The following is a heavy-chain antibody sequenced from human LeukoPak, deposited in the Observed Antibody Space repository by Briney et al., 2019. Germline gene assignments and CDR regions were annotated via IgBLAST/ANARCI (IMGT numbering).Heavy chain of an antibody. CDR3: AKARPYGGNSLPDY. CDR2: ISWDGGST. Sequence: GSLRLSCAASGFTFSSYAMHWVRQAPGKGLEWVSLISWDGGSTYYADSVKGRFTISRDNSKNSLYLQMNSLRAEDTALYYCAKARPYGGNSLPDYWGQGTLVTVSS. V-gene: IGHV3-43D*03. CDR1: GFTFSSYA. D-gene: IGHD4-23*01. J-gene: IGHJ4*02.